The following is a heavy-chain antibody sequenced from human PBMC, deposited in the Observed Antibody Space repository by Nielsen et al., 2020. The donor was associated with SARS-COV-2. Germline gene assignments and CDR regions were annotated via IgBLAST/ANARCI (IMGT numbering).Heavy chain of an antibody. Sequence: GGSLRLSCAASGFTFSSYWMNWVRQAPGKGLEWVANIKQDGSEKYYGDSVKGRFTISRDNAKNSLSLQMNSLRAEDTAVYYCARDLGYRSTALRGDWFDPWGQGTLVTVSS. CDR1: GFTFSSYW. V-gene: IGHV3-7*03. D-gene: IGHD3-16*02. CDR3: ARDLGYRSTALRGDWFDP. J-gene: IGHJ5*02. CDR2: IKQDGSEK.